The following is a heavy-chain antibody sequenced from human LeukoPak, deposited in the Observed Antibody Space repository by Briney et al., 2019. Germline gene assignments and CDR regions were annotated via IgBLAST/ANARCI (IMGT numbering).Heavy chain of an antibody. CDR2: IKSDGSST. J-gene: IGHJ4*02. CDR1: GFTFSSYW. V-gene: IGHV3-74*01. CDR3: ARGSTFGGVISDF. Sequence: GGSLRLSCAASGFTFSSYWMHWVRQAPGKGLVWVSRIKSDGSSTNYADSVRGRFTISRGNANNSLHLQMNSLRVEDTGIYFCARGSTFGGVISDFWGQGTLVTVSS. D-gene: IGHD3-16*02.